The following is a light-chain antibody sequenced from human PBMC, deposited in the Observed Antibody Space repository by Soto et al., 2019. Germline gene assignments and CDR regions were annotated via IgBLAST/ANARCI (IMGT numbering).Light chain of an antibody. CDR3: QQSYSTPRT. CDR2: QTS. V-gene: IGKV1-39*01. J-gene: IGKJ1*01. CDR1: QGISSY. Sequence: DIQLTQYPSFLCASVGDRVTITSRARQGISSYLAWYQQKPGKAPKLLIYQTSTLQGGVPSRFSGSGSGTDFTLTISSLQPEDFATYYCQQSYSTPRTFGQGTKVDI.